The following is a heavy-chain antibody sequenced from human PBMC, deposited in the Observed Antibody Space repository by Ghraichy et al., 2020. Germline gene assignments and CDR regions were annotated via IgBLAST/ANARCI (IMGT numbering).Heavy chain of an antibody. V-gene: IGHV3-7*01. J-gene: IGHJ4*02. CDR1: GFTFSSYW. CDR3: AATARGRVVVVAARDY. D-gene: IGHD2-15*01. CDR2: IKQDGSEK. Sequence: GGSLRLSCAASGFTFSSYWMSWVRQAPGKGLEWVANIKQDGSEKYYVDSVKGRFTISRDNAKNSLYLQMNSLRAEDTAVYYCAATARGRVVVVAARDYWGQGTLVTVSS.